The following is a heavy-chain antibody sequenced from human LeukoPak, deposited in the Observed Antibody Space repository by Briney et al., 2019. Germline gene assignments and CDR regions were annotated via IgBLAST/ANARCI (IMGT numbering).Heavy chain of an antibody. J-gene: IGHJ4*02. V-gene: IGHV3-21*01. CDR1: GFTFSTYS. Sequence: GGSLRLSCAASGFTFSTYSMHWVRQAPGKGLEWVSLISTSSSYIYYADSVKGRFTISRDNAKNSLYLQMNSLRVEDTAVYYCARAQWLAVGYYFDYWGQGTLVTVSS. CDR2: ISTSSSYI. CDR3: ARAQWLAVGYYFDY. D-gene: IGHD6-19*01.